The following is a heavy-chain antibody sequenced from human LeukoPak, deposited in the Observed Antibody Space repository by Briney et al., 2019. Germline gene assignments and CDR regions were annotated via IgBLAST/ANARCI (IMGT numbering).Heavy chain of an antibody. D-gene: IGHD6-19*01. CDR2: ISSSSSYK. CDR3: ARAISQWLVLDAPFDY. J-gene: IGHJ4*02. V-gene: IGHV3-21*01. Sequence: GGSLRLSCAASGFTFSSYAMSWVRQAPGKGLEWVSSISSSSSYKYYADSVKGRFTISRDNAKNSLYLQMNSLRAEDTAVYYCARAISQWLVLDAPFDYWGQGTLVTVPS. CDR1: GFTFSSYA.